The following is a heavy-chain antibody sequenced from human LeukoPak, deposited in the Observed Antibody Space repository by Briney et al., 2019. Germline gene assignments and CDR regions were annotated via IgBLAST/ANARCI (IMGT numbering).Heavy chain of an antibody. V-gene: IGHV4-61*02. D-gene: IGHD6-13*01. Sequence: SETLSPTCAVSGGSITSGSYYWSWIRQPAGKGLEWIGRISTSGIANHNPSLKSRVTIAVDTSKNQFSLRLKYVTAADTAVYYCARAAAGTTWDYWGQGTLVTVSS. CDR1: GGSITSGSYY. J-gene: IGHJ4*02. CDR3: ARAAAGTTWDY. CDR2: ISTSGIA.